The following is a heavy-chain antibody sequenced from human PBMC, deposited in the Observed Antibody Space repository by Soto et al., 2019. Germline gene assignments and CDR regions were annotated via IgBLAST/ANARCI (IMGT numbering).Heavy chain of an antibody. D-gene: IGHD3-16*02. V-gene: IGHV3-33*01. CDR3: ARDLDYDYVWGSYRPAYYYGMDV. CDR1: GFTFSSYG. Sequence: GGSLRLSCAASGFTFSSYGMHWVRQAPGKGLEWVAVIWYDGSNKYYADSVKGRFTISRDNSKNTLYLQMNSLRAEDTAVYYCARDLDYDYVWGSYRPAYYYGMDVWGQGTTVTVSS. CDR2: IWYDGSNK. J-gene: IGHJ6*02.